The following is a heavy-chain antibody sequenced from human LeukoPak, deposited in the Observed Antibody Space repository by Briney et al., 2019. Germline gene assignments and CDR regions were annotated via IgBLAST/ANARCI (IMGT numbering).Heavy chain of an antibody. J-gene: IGHJ4*02. CDR2: ISYDGSNK. CDR3: AKGSGSYYDY. CDR1: GFTFSSYG. V-gene: IGHV3-30*18. Sequence: PGGSLRLSCAASGFTFSSYGMHWVRQAPGKGMEWVAVISYDGSNKYYADSVKGRFTISRDNSKNTLYLQMNSLRAEDTAVYYCAKGSGSYYDYWGQGTLVTVSS. D-gene: IGHD3-10*01.